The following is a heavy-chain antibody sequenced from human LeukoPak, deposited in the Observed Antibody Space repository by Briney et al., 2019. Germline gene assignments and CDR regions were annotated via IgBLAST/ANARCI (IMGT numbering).Heavy chain of an antibody. J-gene: IGHJ4*02. D-gene: IGHD2-15*01. CDR2: INPGDSDT. V-gene: IGHV5-51*01. Sequence: GESLKISCKGSGYSFTSYWIGWVRQMPGKGLEWMGIINPGDSDTTYSPSFQGQVTISADKSISTAYLQWTSLRASDTAMYYCVRPSQLVVGNSIGLFDHWGLGTLVTVSS. CDR3: VRPSQLVVGNSIGLFDH. CDR1: GYSFTSYW.